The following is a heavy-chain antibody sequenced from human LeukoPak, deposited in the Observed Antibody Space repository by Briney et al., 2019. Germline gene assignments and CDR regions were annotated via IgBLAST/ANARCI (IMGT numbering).Heavy chain of an antibody. D-gene: IGHD4-23*01. J-gene: IGHJ4*02. CDR2: MHFSGTP. Sequence: GSLRLSCAASAFSLNAYNMNWVRQAPGKGLEWIGEMHFSGTPYYNPSLSGRATISVDTSKNQFSLILKSVTAADTAVYFCSRGGDDSKVGRYWGQGALVTVSS. CDR3: SRGGDDSKVGRY. CDR1: AFSLNAYN. V-gene: IGHV4-34*01.